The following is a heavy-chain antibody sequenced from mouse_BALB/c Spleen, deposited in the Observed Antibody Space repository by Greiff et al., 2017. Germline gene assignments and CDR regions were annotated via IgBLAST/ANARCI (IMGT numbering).Heavy chain of an antibody. Sequence: QVHVKQSGAELVKPGASVKLSCKASGYTFTSYWMNWVKQRPEQGLEWIGRIDPYDSETHYNQKFKDKAILTVDKSSSTAYMQLSSLTSEDSAVYYCARGGWAYAMDYWGQGTSVTVSS. V-gene: IGHV1-74*01. CDR2: IDPYDSET. CDR3: ARGGWAYAMDY. J-gene: IGHJ4*01. D-gene: IGHD1-1*02. CDR1: GYTFTSYW.